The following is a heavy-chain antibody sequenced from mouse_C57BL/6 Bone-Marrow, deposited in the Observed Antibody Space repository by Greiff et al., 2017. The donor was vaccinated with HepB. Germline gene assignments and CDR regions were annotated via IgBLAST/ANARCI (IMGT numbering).Heavy chain of an antibody. CDR2: IDPSDSYT. CDR1: GYTFTSYW. CDR3: AREDYYGNDVLYWYFDV. V-gene: IGHV1-50*01. D-gene: IGHD2-2*01. Sequence: VKLQQPGAELVKPGASVKLSCKASGYTFTSYWMQWVKQRPGQGLEWIGEIDPSDSYTNYNQKFKGKATLTVDTSSSTAYMQLSSLTSEDSAVYYCAREDYYGNDVLYWYFDVWGTGTTVTVSS. J-gene: IGHJ1*03.